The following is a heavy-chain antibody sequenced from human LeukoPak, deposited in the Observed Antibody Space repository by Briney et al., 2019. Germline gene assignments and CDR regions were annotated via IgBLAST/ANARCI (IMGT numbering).Heavy chain of an antibody. CDR2: INGYGSST. CDR3: ARDAPGNTALDY. V-gene: IGHV3-74*01. D-gene: IGHD5-18*01. CDR1: GFTFISYW. Sequence: PGGSLRLSYAASGFTFISYWMHWVRQAPGKGLVWVSRINGYGSSTDFADSVKGRFTISRDNAKNTLYLQMNSLRAEDTAVYYCARDAPGNTALDYWGQGTLVTVSS. J-gene: IGHJ4*02.